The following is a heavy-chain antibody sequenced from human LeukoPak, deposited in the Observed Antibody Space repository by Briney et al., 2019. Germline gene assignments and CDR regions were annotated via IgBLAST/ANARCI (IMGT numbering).Heavy chain of an antibody. J-gene: IGHJ6*02. D-gene: IGHD2-2*01. CDR3: AREKVRQSGMDV. Sequence: ASVKVSCKASGYTFTGYYMHWVRQAPGQGLECMGRINPNIGGTNYAQKFQGRVTMTRDTSISTAYMELSRLRSDDTAVYYCAREKVRQSGMDVWGQGTTVTVSS. CDR1: GYTFTGYY. V-gene: IGHV1-2*06. CDR2: INPNIGGT.